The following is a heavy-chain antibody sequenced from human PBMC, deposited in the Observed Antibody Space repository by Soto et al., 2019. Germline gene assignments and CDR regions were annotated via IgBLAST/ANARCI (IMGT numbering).Heavy chain of an antibody. Sequence: QVQLVQSGAEVKKPGASVKVSCKASGYTFTGYYMHWVRQAPGQGVEWMGWINPNSGGTNYAQKFQGWVTMTRDTSISTAYMELSRLRSDDTAVYYCARSSGYDPPSGNLYYYYGMDVWGQGTTVTVSS. V-gene: IGHV1-2*04. CDR2: INPNSGGT. J-gene: IGHJ6*02. CDR3: ARSSGYDPPSGNLYYYYGMDV. CDR1: GYTFTGYY. D-gene: IGHD5-12*01.